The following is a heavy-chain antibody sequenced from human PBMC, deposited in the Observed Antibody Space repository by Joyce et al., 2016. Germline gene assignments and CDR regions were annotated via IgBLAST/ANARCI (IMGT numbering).Heavy chain of an antibody. J-gene: IGHJ4*02. V-gene: IGHV3-30-3*01. CDR1: GFTFNIYA. D-gene: IGHD3-22*01. Sequence: QVQLVESGGGVVQPGRSLRLSCAASGFTFNIYAMHWVRLDQGKGMEWVAVISDDGVNTIYLDSVKGRFTISRDNSRDTLYLQMNSLRADDTAIYYCARVTSSAAYYESAAGFDYWGQGTLVTVSS. CDR3: ARVTSSAAYYESAAGFDY. CDR2: ISDDGVNT.